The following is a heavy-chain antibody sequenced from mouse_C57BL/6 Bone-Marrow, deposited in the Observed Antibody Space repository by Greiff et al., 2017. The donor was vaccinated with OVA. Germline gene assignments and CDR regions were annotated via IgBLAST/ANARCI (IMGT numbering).Heavy chain of an antibody. V-gene: IGHV1-69*01. CDR2: IDPSDSYT. D-gene: IGHD1-1*01. CDR3: TLDYYGSSYVFAY. CDR1: GYTFTSYW. J-gene: IGHJ3*01. Sequence: QVQLQQPGAELVMPGASVKLSCKASGYTFTSYWMHWVKQRPGQGLEWLGEIDPSDSYTNSNQKFKGKSTLTVDKSSSTAYMQLSSLTSEDSAVYYCTLDYYGSSYVFAYWGQGTLVTVSA.